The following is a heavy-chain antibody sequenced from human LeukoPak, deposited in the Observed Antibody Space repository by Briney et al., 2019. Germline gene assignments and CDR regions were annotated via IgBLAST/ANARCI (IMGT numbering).Heavy chain of an antibody. CDR1: GFTFSTYT. Sequence: RGSLRLSCAASGFTFSTYTMTWVRQAPGKGLEWVSVISGNDGTTFYADSVKGRFTNSRDNSKNTLYLQMNSLRVEDTAVYYCAKGRTGYIPDSWGQGTLVTVSS. V-gene: IGHV3-23*01. CDR3: AKGRTGYIPDS. J-gene: IGHJ4*02. CDR2: ISGNDGTT. D-gene: IGHD6-13*01.